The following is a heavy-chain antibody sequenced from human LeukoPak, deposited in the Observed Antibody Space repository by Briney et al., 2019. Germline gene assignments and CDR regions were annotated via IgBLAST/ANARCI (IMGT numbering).Heavy chain of an antibody. D-gene: IGHD3-22*01. J-gene: IGHJ4*02. Sequence: SETLSLTCTVSGDSISTSNSYWGWIRQPPGKGLEWIGSIYYSGNTYYNPSLKSRVTMSVDTSKNQFSLKLSSVTAADTAVYYCARDLRGKYYYDSSGYDYWGQGTLVTVSS. CDR1: GDSISTSNSY. V-gene: IGHV4-39*07. CDR3: ARDLRGKYYYDSSGYDY. CDR2: IYYSGNT.